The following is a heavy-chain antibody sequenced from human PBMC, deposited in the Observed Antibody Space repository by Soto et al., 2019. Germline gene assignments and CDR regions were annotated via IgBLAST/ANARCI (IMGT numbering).Heavy chain of an antibody. J-gene: IGHJ4*02. CDR3: ARVEMTTISFDY. CDR2: ISAYSGNT. D-gene: IGHD4-4*01. CDR1: NYTFTSCN. Sequence: QVQLVQSGAEVKKPGASVKVSCKASNYTFTSCNISWVRHAPGQGLEWMGWISAYSGNTNYAQKLQGRVTMTTDTSTSTAYMELRSLRSDDTAVYYCARVEMTTISFDYWGQGTLVTVSS. V-gene: IGHV1-18*04.